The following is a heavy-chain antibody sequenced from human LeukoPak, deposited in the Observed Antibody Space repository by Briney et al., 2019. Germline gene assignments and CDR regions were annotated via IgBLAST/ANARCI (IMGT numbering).Heavy chain of an antibody. CDR3: ARVIEYYYDSSGYYYYFDY. CDR1: GGSISSYY. J-gene: IGHJ4*02. Sequence: SETLSLTCTVSGGSISSYYWSWIRQPPGKGLEWIGYIYYSESTNYNPSLKSRVTISVDTSKNQFSLKLSSVTAADTAVYYCARVIEYYYDSSGYYYYFDYWGQGTLVTVSS. CDR2: IYYSEST. D-gene: IGHD3-22*01. V-gene: IGHV4-59*01.